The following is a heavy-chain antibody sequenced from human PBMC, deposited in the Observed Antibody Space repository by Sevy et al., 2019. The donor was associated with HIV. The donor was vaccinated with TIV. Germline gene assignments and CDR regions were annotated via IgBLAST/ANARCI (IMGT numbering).Heavy chain of an antibody. D-gene: IGHD3-22*01. CDR3: ASSDATSRFGYYYFAMDF. V-gene: IGHV3-48*02. J-gene: IGHJ6*02. CDR2: ISYTSTTI. Sequence: GESLKISCAVSGFTFNTYNMNWVRQAPGKGLEWVSYISYTSTTIYDADSVRGRFTISRDNAKNTLYLQMNSLRDEDTAVYYCASSDATSRFGYYYFAMDFWGQGTSVTVSS. CDR1: GFTFNTYN.